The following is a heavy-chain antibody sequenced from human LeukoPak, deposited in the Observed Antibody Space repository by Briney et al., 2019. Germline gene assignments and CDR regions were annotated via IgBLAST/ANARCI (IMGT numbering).Heavy chain of an antibody. CDR2: ISYDGSNK. J-gene: IGHJ4*02. CDR3: ARDGGGIAAAALYFDY. D-gene: IGHD6-25*01. CDR1: GFTFSSYA. V-gene: IGHV3-30-3*01. Sequence: GGSLRLSCAASGFTFSSYAMHWVRQAPGKGLEWVAVISYDGSNKYYADSVKGRFTISRDNSKNTLYLQMNSLRAEDTAVYYCARDGGGIAAAALYFDYWGQGTLVTVSS.